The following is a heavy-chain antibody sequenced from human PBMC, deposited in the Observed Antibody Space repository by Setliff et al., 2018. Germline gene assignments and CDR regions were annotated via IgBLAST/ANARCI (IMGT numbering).Heavy chain of an antibody. CDR2: ISRGGNTI. CDR1: GFTFSDYY. D-gene: IGHD3-10*01. Sequence: PGGSLRLSCAASGFTFSDYYMTWIRQAPGKGLEWVSYISRGGNTIYYADSVKGRFTISRDNSKNTLYLHMNSLRAEDTAVYYCARDHVYGSQYYYYYYGMDVWGQGTTVTVSS. CDR3: ARDHVYGSQYYYYYYGMDV. J-gene: IGHJ6*02. V-gene: IGHV3-11*04.